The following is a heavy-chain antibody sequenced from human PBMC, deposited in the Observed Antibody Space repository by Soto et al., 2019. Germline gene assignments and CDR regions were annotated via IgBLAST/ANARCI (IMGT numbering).Heavy chain of an antibody. CDR1: GVSISTYF. CDR3: ARDKEHTHGALLGY. D-gene: IGHD2-8*01. V-gene: IGHV4-59*01. Sequence: PLETLSLTCTVSGVSISTYFWNWIRQVPGKGLEWIGSTNYNGRTNYNSNPSLKSRVTISVDTSKNQFSLNLRSLTAADTAVYYCARDKEHTHGALLGYWGQGTLVTVSS. CDR2: TNYNGRTNY. J-gene: IGHJ4*02.